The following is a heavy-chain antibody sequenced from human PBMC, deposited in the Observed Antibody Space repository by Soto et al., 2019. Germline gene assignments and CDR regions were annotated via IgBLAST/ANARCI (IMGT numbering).Heavy chain of an antibody. J-gene: IGHJ6*02. CDR1: GYTFTSYV. D-gene: IGHD3-9*01. Sequence: ASVKVTCKASGYTFTSYVISWLREGPVQVLELMGWISAYNGNTNYAQKLQGRVTMTTDTSTSTAYMELRSLRSDDTAVYYCAREAYDILTGYYRRWYYYGMDVWGQGTTVTSP. CDR2: ISAYNGNT. CDR3: AREAYDILTGYYRRWYYYGMDV. V-gene: IGHV1-18*01.